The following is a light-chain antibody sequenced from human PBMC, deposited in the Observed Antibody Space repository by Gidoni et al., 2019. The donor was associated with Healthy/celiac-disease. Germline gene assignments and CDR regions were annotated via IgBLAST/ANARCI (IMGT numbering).Light chain of an antibody. CDR2: AAS. CDR3: KQYGSSPRT. J-gene: IGKJ1*01. Sequence: EIVLTHSPVTLPLSPGERATLSCRASQSVSSSYLAWYQQKPGQAPRLLIYAASSRATGMPDRFSGSGSGTDFTLTISRLEAEDFAVYYCKQYGSSPRTFGQXTKVEIK. CDR1: QSVSSSY. V-gene: IGKV3-20*01.